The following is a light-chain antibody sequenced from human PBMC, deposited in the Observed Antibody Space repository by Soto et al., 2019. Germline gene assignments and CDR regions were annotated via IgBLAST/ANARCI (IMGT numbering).Light chain of an antibody. Sequence: DAVMTQSPLSLPVTPGQPASISCRSSQSLVNSDGNTFLNWFHQRPGQSPRRLIYKVSNRDSGVPDRFSGSGSGTDFTLKISRVEAEDVGIYYCMQGSHWPFTFGQGTRLEIK. V-gene: IGKV2-30*01. CDR1: QSLVNSDGNTF. CDR3: MQGSHWPFT. CDR2: KVS. J-gene: IGKJ2*01.